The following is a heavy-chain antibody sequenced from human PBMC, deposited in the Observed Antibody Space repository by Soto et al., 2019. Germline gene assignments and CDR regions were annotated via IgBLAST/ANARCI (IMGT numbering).Heavy chain of an antibody. V-gene: IGHV3-9*01. Sequence: EVQLVESGGGLVQPGRSLRLSCAASGFTFDDYAMHWVRQAPGRGLEWVSSISWNSGAIGYADSLMGRFTISRDNAKNSRYLQMNSLRPGETALYYCAKDRHVLAAAGAGMDVWGQGTTVTVSS. CDR1: GFTFDDYA. CDR2: ISWNSGAI. CDR3: AKDRHVLAAAGAGMDV. J-gene: IGHJ6*02. D-gene: IGHD6-13*01.